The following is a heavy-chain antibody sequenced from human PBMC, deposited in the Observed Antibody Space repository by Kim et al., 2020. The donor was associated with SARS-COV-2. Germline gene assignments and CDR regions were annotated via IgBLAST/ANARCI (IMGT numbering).Heavy chain of an antibody. CDR1: GFIFDDYA. CDR3: TRGSGYGGYAYANRFAP. Sequence: GGSLRLSCTASGFIFDDYAISWFRQAPGKGLEWIGFIRSRGYGGTTEYAASVKGTFTISRDDSRTIAYLQMNSLKIEDTALYYCTRGSGYGGYAYANRFAPWGPGTLVTVSS. CDR2: IRSRGYGGTT. D-gene: IGHD5-12*01. V-gene: IGHV3-49*03. J-gene: IGHJ5*02.